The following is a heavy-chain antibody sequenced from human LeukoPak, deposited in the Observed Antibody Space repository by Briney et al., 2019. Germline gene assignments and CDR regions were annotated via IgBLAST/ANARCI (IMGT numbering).Heavy chain of an antibody. CDR1: GGSISNTNW. J-gene: IGHJ1*01. D-gene: IGHD3-22*01. V-gene: IGHV4-30-4*01. CDR3: ASLSGYYYFL. Sequence: SGTLSLTCGVSGGSISNTNWWTWFRQPPGKGLEWIGYIYYSGSTYYNPSLKSRVTISVDTSKNQFSLKPSSVTAADTAVYYCASLSGYYYFLWGQGTLVTVSS. CDR2: IYYSGST.